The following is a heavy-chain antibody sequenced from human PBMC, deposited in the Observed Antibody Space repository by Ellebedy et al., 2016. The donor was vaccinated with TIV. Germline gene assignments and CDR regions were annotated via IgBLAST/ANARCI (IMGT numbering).Heavy chain of an antibody. J-gene: IGHJ3*02. Sequence: SETLSLXCTVSGGSVSNTMYYWGWIRQPPGKGLEWIGNVYSTGLTHYNPSLKSRVTISLDTSKNQFSLKVTSVTAADTAVYFCAKIEDALDIWGPGTMVSVSS. CDR1: GGSVSNTMYY. D-gene: IGHD2/OR15-2a*01. CDR2: VYSTGLT. CDR3: AKIEDALDI. V-gene: IGHV4-39*07.